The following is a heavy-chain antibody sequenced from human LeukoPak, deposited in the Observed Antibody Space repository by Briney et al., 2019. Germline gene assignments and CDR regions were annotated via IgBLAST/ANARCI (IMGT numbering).Heavy chain of an antibody. V-gene: IGHV4-4*07. J-gene: IGHJ4*02. CDR2: IYTSGST. CDR1: GGSISSYY. CDR3: ARDGSGWYDNYFDY. D-gene: IGHD6-19*01. Sequence: PSETLPLTCTVSGGSISSYYWSWIRQPAGKGLEWIGRIYTSGSTNYNPSLKSRVTMSVDTSKNQFSLKLSSVTAADTAVYYCARDGSGWYDNYFDYWGQGTLVTVSS.